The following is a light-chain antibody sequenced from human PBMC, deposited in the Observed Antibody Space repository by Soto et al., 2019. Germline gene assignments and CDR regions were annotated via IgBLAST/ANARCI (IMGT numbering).Light chain of an antibody. V-gene: IGKV1-39*01. J-gene: IGKJ4*01. Sequence: DIHMTQSPSSVSSSVGDRVTITFRASQTLNNYLTWFQQKPGKAPKVLIYAASTLQSGVPSRFSGSGSGAEFTLTISSLQPEDFATYYCQQSFSPLLTFGGGTKVDIK. CDR1: QTLNNY. CDR2: AAS. CDR3: QQSFSPLLT.